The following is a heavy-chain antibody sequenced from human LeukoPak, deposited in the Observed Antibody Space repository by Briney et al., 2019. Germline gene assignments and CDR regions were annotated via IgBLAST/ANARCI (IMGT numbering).Heavy chain of an antibody. D-gene: IGHD3-22*01. CDR1: GFTFSSYA. CDR2: ISGTGGTT. J-gene: IGHJ4*02. Sequence: PGGPLRLSCAASGFTFSSYAMSWVRQAPEKGLEWVSSISGTGGTTYYADAVKGRFSISRDTSKNTLYLQMNSLRVEDTAVYFCAKVPPDSSGYYYLNWGQGTPVTVST. V-gene: IGHV3-23*01. CDR3: AKVPPDSSGYYYLN.